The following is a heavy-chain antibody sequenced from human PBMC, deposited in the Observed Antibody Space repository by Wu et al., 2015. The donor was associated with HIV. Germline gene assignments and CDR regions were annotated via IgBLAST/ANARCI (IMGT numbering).Heavy chain of an antibody. CDR1: GYTFNDYY. Sequence: QVQLVQSGAEVKKPGASMKVSCKTSGYTFNDYYIQWVRQAPGQGLEWMGWINPNSGGTNYAQNFEDRVTMTRDTSITTAYMELRSLRSDDTAVYYCARDKRGYDVLTGYYIYFDYWGQGTLVTVSS. CDR2: INPNSGGT. V-gene: IGHV1-2*02. D-gene: IGHD3-9*01. J-gene: IGHJ4*02. CDR3: ARDKRGYDVLTGYYIYFDY.